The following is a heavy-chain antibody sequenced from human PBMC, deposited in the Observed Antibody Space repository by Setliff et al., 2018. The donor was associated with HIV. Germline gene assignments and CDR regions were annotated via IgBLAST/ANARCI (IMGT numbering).Heavy chain of an antibody. V-gene: IGHV5-51*01. Sequence: GESLKISCQGSGYTFTAYWIGWVRQMPGKGLEWMGIINPSDSDTRYSPSFQGQVNISADKSITTAYLQWSSLKASDTAMYYCARQRSIAARPNSAFDIWGQGTMVTVSS. CDR2: INPSDSDT. CDR1: GYTFTAYW. D-gene: IGHD6-6*01. J-gene: IGHJ3*02. CDR3: ARQRSIAARPNSAFDI.